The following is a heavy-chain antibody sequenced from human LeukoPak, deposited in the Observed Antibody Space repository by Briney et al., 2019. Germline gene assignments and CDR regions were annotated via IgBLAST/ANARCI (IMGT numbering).Heavy chain of an antibody. Sequence: PGGSLRLSCAASGFTFSSYAMHWVRQAPGKGLEWVAVISYDGSNKYYADSVKGRFTISRDNSKNTLYLQMNSLRAEDTAVYYCARESLHWWLRNWGQGTLVTVSS. D-gene: IGHD5-12*01. CDR3: ARESLHWWLRN. CDR2: ISYDGSNK. V-gene: IGHV3-30-3*01. J-gene: IGHJ4*02. CDR1: GFTFSSYA.